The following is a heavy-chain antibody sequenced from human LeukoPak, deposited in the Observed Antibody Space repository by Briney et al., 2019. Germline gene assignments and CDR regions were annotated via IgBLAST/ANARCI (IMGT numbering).Heavy chain of an antibody. CDR2: INPNSGGT. D-gene: IGHD3-3*01. CDR1: GYTFTGYY. J-gene: IGHJ6*02. Sequence: ASVKVSCKASGYTFTGYYMHWVRQAPGQGLEWMGWINPNSGGTNYAQKFQGRVTMTRDTSISTAYMELSRLRSDDTAVYYCARDLRMGDDFRSGYSYYYYYGMDVWGQGTTVTVSS. CDR3: ARDLRMGDDFRSGYSYYYYYGMDV. V-gene: IGHV1-2*02.